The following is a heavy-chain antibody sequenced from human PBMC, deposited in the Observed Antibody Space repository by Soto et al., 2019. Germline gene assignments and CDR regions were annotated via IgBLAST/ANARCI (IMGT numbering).Heavy chain of an antibody. CDR2: ISGSGEYT. J-gene: IGHJ4*01. Sequence: EVQLLQSGGGLEQRGGSLRLSCTASGFSFNNYAGTWVRLASGRGLEYVSSISGSGEYTYYTDSVKGRFTLSRDTSRNTLFLQMNSLGDDDSGIYFCARATAGGHCYIDMWGQGTLVTVSS. D-gene: IGHD6-25*01. V-gene: IGHV3-23*01. CDR1: GFSFNNYA. CDR3: ARATAGGHCYIDM.